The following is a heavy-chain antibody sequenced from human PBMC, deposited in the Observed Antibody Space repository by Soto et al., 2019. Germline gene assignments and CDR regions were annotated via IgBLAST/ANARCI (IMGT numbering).Heavy chain of an antibody. CDR3: ARDKEGQQLASFDY. D-gene: IGHD6-13*01. CDR1: RYTISGHS. J-gene: IGHJ4*02. CDR2: INAGNSKT. Sequence: GASVKASCKARRYTISGHSRQSPRQAPGKRPEWLGWINAGNSKTYYSEKFEGRVTFTRDTVATTVNMELTSLTSEDTAVYYCARDKEGQQLASFDYWGQGTLVTVSS. V-gene: IGHV1-3*01.